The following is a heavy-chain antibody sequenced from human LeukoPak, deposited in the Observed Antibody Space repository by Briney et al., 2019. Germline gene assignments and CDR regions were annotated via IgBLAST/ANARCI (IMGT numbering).Heavy chain of an antibody. CDR2: IYYSGST. V-gene: IGHV4-39*07. CDR3: ATVVVTPEDNWFDP. D-gene: IGHD4-23*01. J-gene: IGHJ5*02. Sequence: SETLSLTCTVSGGSISSSSYYWGWIRQPPGKGLEWIGSIYYSGSTNYNPSLKSRVTISVDTSKNQFSLKLSSVTAADTAVYYCATVVVTPEDNWFDPWGQGTLVTVSS. CDR1: GGSISSSSYY.